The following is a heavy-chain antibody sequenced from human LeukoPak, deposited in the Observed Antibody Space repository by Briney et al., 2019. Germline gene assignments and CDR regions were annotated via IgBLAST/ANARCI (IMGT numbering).Heavy chain of an antibody. J-gene: IGHJ4*02. CDR1: GGSFSGYY. CDR2: INHSGST. V-gene: IGHV4-34*01. D-gene: IGHD3-10*01. Sequence: TTSETLSLTCAVYGGSFSGYYWSWICQPPGKGLEWIGEINHSGSTNYNPSLKSRVTISVDTSKNQFSLKLSSVTAADTAVYYCARAPSFYGSGSYPMYYFDYWGQGTLVTVSS. CDR3: ARAPSFYGSGSYPMYYFDY.